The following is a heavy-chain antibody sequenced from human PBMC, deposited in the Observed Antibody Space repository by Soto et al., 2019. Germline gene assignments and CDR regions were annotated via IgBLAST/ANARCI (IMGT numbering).Heavy chain of an antibody. D-gene: IGHD5-18*01. CDR3: AKDFTTMVRLCDY. Sequence: LETLSVTCTVAGGSISSYYWSWIRQPPGKGLEWIGYIYYSGSTNYNPSLKSRVTISVDTSKKSLYLQMNSLRAEDTAVYFCAKDFTTMVRLCDYWGQGTLVTVSS. CDR2: IYYSGST. V-gene: IGHV4-59*01. J-gene: IGHJ4*02. CDR1: GGSISSYY.